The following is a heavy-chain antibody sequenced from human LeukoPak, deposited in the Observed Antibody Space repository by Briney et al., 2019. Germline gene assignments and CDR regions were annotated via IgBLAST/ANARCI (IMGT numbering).Heavy chain of an antibody. CDR3: ARGPYGSGIGFDY. J-gene: IGHJ4*02. D-gene: IGHD3-10*01. CDR2: INAGNGNT. CDR1: GYTFTGYY. Sequence: ASVKVSCKASGYTFTGYYMHWVRQAPGQRLEWMGWINAGNGNTKYSQKFQGRVTITRDTSASTAYMELSSLRSEDTAVYYCARGPYGSGIGFDYWGQGTLVTVSS. V-gene: IGHV1-3*01.